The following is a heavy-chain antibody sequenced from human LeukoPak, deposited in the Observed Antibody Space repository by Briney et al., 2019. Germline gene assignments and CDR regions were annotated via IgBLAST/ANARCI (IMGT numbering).Heavy chain of an antibody. Sequence: GGSLRVSCAASGFTFSSYWMTWVRRAPGKGLEWVANIKQDGSQKFYLDSVKGRFTISRDNAKESLLLQMNSLRAEDTAVYYCARHYDSTAYSLDYWGQGTLVTVSS. CDR1: GFTFSSYW. CDR2: IKQDGSQK. V-gene: IGHV3-7*01. CDR3: ARHYDSTAYSLDY. J-gene: IGHJ4*02. D-gene: IGHD3-22*01.